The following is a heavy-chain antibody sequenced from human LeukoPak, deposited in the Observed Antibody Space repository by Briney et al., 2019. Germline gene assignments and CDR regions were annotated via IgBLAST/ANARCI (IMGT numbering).Heavy chain of an antibody. J-gene: IGHJ6*02. D-gene: IGHD6-19*01. CDR3: AKAEDNSGWALYYYYYALDV. CDR2: ISGSGGTT. CDR1: GFTVSNNY. Sequence: PGGSLRLSCAASGFTVSNNYMSWVRQAPGKGLEWVSGISGSGGTTNYADSAKGRFAISRDNFKNTLYLHMNSLRAEDTAVYYCAKAEDNSGWALYYYYYALDVWGQGTTVTVSS. V-gene: IGHV3-23*01.